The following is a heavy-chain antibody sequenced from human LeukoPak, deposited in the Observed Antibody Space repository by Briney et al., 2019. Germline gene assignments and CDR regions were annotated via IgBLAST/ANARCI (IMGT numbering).Heavy chain of an antibody. CDR2: IYSNRIT. Sequence: PSETLSLTCTVSGGSIFSYYFNWIRQPPGKGLEWIGYIYSNRITNYNPSLRSRGTISIATSKNQFSLRLRSVTAAGTAIYYCARRAYYDTSGYYPASGYFDLWGRGTLVTVSS. J-gene: IGHJ2*01. D-gene: IGHD3-22*01. V-gene: IGHV4-4*08. CDR3: ARRAYYDTSGYYPASGYFDL. CDR1: GGSIFSYY.